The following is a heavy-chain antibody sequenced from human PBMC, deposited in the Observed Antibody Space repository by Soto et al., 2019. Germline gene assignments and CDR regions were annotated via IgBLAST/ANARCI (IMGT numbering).Heavy chain of an antibody. Sequence: SETLSLTCAVYGGFVSSGSYYWSWIRQPPGKGLEWIGVMSHSGGTHFNPSLKSRVTISVDTSKNQFSLMMSSVTAADTALYYCARVERGTATPVVDAFDIWGPGTMVTVSS. J-gene: IGHJ3*02. V-gene: IGHV4-61*01. CDR1: GGFVSSGSYY. CDR3: ARVERGTATPVVDAFDI. CDR2: MSHSGGT. D-gene: IGHD2-21*02.